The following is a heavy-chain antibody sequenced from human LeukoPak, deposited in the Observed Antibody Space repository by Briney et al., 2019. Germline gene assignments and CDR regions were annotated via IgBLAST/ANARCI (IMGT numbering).Heavy chain of an antibody. V-gene: IGHV3-48*03. CDR3: ATTVRLAGQGYFDY. J-gene: IGHJ4*02. CDR1: GFSFSVYE. Sequence: PGGSLRLSCAASGFSFSVYEIHWVRQAPGKGLEWISDISSSGTTTYYADSVKGRFTIYRDNAKNSVDLQMNSLGAEDTAVYFCATTVRLAGQGYFDYWGQGTLVTVSS. D-gene: IGHD6-19*01. CDR2: ISSSGTTT.